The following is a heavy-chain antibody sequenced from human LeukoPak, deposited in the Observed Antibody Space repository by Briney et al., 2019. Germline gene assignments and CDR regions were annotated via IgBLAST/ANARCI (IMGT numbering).Heavy chain of an antibody. J-gene: IGHJ4*02. CDR2: GYHIGSP. CDR1: GGSISSINYY. V-gene: IGHV4-39*07. D-gene: IGHD2-15*01. CDR3: ARDFRVCRGGSCYSGPFDY. Sequence: SVTLSLTCSVSGGSISSINYYWGWIRQSPGKGLEWIGSGYHIGSPYYNPALRSRVTISVDTSTNQFSLKLNAVTAADTAVYFCARDFRVCRGGSCYSGPFDYWGQGTLVTVSS.